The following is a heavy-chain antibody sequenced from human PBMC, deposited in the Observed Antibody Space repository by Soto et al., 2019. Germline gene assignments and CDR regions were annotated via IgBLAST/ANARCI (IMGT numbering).Heavy chain of an antibody. Sequence: EVQLVESGGGLVKPGGSLRLSCAASGFTFSSYTMNWVRQAPGKGLEWVSSITSSGSYIYYADSVKGRFTISRDNAKNSLFLQMNSLAAEDTAVYYCARDWRFRCYWGQGTLVTVSS. V-gene: IGHV3-21*02. D-gene: IGHD1-1*01. J-gene: IGHJ4*02. CDR3: ARDWRFRCY. CDR2: ITSSGSYI. CDR1: GFTFSSYT.